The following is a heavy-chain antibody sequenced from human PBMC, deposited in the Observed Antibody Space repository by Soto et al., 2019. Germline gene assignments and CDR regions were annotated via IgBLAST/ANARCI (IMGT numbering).Heavy chain of an antibody. V-gene: IGHV1-69*01. CDR3: ARDPGETRQYSSHYYYGMDV. J-gene: IGHJ6*02. CDR1: GGTFSSYA. CDR2: IIPIFGTA. Sequence: QVQLVQSGAEVKKPGSSVKVSCKASGGTFSSYAISWVRQAPGQGLEWMGGIIPIFGTANYAQKFQGRVTLTADESTSTAYMELSSLRSEDTAVYYCARDPGETRQYSSHYYYGMDVWGQGTTVTVSS. D-gene: IGHD6-6*01.